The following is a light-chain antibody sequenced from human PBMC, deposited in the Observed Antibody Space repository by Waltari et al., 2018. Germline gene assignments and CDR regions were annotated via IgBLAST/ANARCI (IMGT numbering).Light chain of an antibody. CDR3: QQYYTPPLT. J-gene: IGKJ3*01. CDR2: AAS. CDR1: KSVSNN. Sequence: EVVMTQSPATLSLSPGEGVTLSCRASKSVSNNLAWYQQKPGPAPRLLIYAASTRATGIPARFSGSGSGTEFSLTISSLQSEDFAVYYCQQYYTPPLTFGPGTKVDIK. V-gene: IGKV3-15*01.